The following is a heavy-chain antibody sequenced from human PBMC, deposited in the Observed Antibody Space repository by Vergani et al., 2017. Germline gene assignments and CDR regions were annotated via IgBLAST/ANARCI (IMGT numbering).Heavy chain of an antibody. Sequence: QVQLQESGPGLVKPSETLSLTCTVSGGSISSYYWSWIRQRPGKGLEWIGYIYYSGSTNYNPSLKSRVTISVDTSKNQFSLKLSSVTAADTAVYYCARAWTGYYQCYYGMDVWGQGTTVTVSS. CDR3: ARAWTGYYQCYYGMDV. CDR1: GGSISSYY. D-gene: IGHD3/OR15-3a*01. J-gene: IGHJ6*02. CDR2: IYYSGST. V-gene: IGHV4-59*01.